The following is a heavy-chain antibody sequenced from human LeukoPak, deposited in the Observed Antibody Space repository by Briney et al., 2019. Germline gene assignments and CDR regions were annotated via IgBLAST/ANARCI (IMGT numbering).Heavy chain of an antibody. V-gene: IGHV3-7*01. CDR3: ARALYYYDSSGYYFTSRTGYFQH. J-gene: IGHJ1*01. D-gene: IGHD3-22*01. Sequence: GGSLRLSCAASGFTFSSYWRSWVRQAPGKGLEWVANIKQDGSEKYYVDSVKGRFTISRDNAKNSLYLQMNSLRAEDTAVNYCARALYYYDSSGYYFTSRTGYFQHWGQGTLVTVSS. CDR1: GFTFSSYW. CDR2: IKQDGSEK.